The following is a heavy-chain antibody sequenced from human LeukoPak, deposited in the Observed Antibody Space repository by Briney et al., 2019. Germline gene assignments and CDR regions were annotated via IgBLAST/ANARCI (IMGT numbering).Heavy chain of an antibody. V-gene: IGHV3-48*03. CDR1: GFTFSSYE. D-gene: IGHD1/OR15-1a*01. CDR2: ISTISSTGSTI. Sequence: GGSLRLSCAASGFTFSSYEMNWVRQAPGKGLEWDSYISTISSTGSTIFYADSVKGRFTISRDNAKTSLYLQMDSLRAEDTAVYYCARALRTYYFDYWGQGALVTVSS. J-gene: IGHJ4*02. CDR3: ARALRTYYFDY.